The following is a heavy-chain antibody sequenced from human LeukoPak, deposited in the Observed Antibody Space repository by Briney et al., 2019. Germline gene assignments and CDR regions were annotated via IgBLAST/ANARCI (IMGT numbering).Heavy chain of an antibody. V-gene: IGHV3-11*01. CDR1: GFTFTDYY. D-gene: IGHD3-3*01. Sequence: GGSLRLSCAASGFTFTDYYMSWLRQAPGKGLEWVSYISSTCSTIYYTDSVNGRFTISRDNAKNSLYLQMNSLRAEDTAVFYCARDQYDTWSRRGNFDSWGQGTLVIVSS. CDR2: ISSTCSTI. CDR3: ARDQYDTWSRRGNFDS. J-gene: IGHJ4*02.